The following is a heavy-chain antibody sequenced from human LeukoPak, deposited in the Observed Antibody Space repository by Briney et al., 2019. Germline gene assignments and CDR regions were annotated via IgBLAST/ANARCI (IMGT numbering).Heavy chain of an antibody. Sequence: ASVKVSCKASGYTFTGYYMHWVRQAPGQGLEWMGWINPNSGGTNYAQKFQGRVTMTRDTSISTAYMELSRLRSDDTAVYYCARAPRYSGSYNPRWFDPWGQGTLVTASS. CDR1: GYTFTGYY. CDR3: ARAPRYSGSYNPRWFDP. D-gene: IGHD1-26*01. CDR2: INPNSGGT. J-gene: IGHJ5*02. V-gene: IGHV1-2*02.